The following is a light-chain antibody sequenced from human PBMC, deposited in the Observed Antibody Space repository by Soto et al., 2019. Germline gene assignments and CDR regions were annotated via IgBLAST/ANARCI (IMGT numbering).Light chain of an antibody. CDR1: QSVSSY. Sequence: IVLTQSPATLSLSPWERATLSCRASQSVSSYLAWYQQKPGQAPRLLIYGASTRATGIPARFSGSGSGTEFTLPISGLQSEDFAVYYCQQYNNWPITFGQGTRLEIK. V-gene: IGKV3-15*01. J-gene: IGKJ5*01. CDR2: GAS. CDR3: QQYNNWPIT.